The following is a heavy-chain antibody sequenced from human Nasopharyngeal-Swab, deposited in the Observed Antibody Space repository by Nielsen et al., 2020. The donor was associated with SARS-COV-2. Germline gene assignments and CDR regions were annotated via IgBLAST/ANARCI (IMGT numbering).Heavy chain of an antibody. J-gene: IGHJ5*02. V-gene: IGHV1-24*01. D-gene: IGHD4-17*01. CDR3: ATAPPIRYGEETGWFDP. Sequence: ASVKVSCKVSGYTLTELSMHWVRQAPGKGLEGMGGFDPEDGETIYAQKFQGRVTMTEDTSTDTAYMELSSLRSEDTAVYYCATAPPIRYGEETGWFDPWGQGTLVTVSS. CDR1: GYTLTELS. CDR2: FDPEDGET.